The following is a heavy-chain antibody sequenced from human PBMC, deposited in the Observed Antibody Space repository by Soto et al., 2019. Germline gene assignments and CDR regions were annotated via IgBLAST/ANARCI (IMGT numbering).Heavy chain of an antibody. J-gene: IGHJ5*02. CDR2: IIPIFDTA. V-gene: IGHV1-69*13. Sequence: SVKVSCKASGGTFRSYAISWVRQAPGQGLEWMGGIIPIFDTANYAQKFQGRVTITADESTSTAYMELSSLRSEDTAVYYCARQVGSXEVLPLTPYNDFYSWGQETLVTVSS. D-gene: IGHD2-21*01. CDR3: ARQVGSXEVLPLTPYNDFYS. CDR1: GGTFRSYA.